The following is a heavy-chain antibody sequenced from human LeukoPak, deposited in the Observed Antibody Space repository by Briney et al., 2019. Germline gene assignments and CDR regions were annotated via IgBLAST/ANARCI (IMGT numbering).Heavy chain of an antibody. V-gene: IGHV4-4*07. J-gene: IGHJ4*02. CDR2: IYGTGST. D-gene: IGHD6-13*01. CDR3: ARQIASAGTAGFDF. CDR1: GGSISSYY. Sequence: SETLSLTCTVSGGSISSYYWSWIRQPAGKGLEWIGRIYGTGSTNYNPSLKSRVTMSVDTSKNQFSLRLRSVTAADTAVYYCARQIASAGTAGFDFWGQGALVTVSS.